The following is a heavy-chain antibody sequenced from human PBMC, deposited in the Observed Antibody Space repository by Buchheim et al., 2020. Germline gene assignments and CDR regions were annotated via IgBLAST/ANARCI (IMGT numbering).Heavy chain of an antibody. CDR1: GGSFSGYY. D-gene: IGHD3-10*01. J-gene: IGHJ4*02. V-gene: IGHV4-34*01. CDR3: ARRPKNYYGSGSYYKREFDY. CDR2: INHSGST. Sequence: QVQLQQWGAGLLKPSETLSLTCAVYGGSFSGYYWSWIRQPPGKGLEWIGEINHSGSTNYNPSLKSRVTISVDTYKNQFSLKLSSVTAADTAVYYCARRPKNYYGSGSYYKREFDYWGQGTL.